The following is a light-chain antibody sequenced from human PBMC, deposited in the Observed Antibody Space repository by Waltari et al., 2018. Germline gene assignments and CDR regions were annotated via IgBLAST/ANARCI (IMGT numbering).Light chain of an antibody. Sequence: QSALTQPASVSGSPGQSITISCTGTSSDVGNYNLVSWYQQHPGKAPKFMIYEVTKGPSGVSDLFSGSKSGNTASLTISSLQAEDEADYYCCSYAGDTTWVFGGGTKLTVL. V-gene: IGLV2-23*02. CDR3: CSYAGDTTWV. CDR1: SSDVGNYNL. J-gene: IGLJ3*02. CDR2: EVT.